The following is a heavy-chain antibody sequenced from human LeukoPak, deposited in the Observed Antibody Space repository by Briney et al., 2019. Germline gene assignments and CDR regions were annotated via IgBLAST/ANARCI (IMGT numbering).Heavy chain of an antibody. CDR3: AKDRNYYDSSGYYLPDAFDI. V-gene: IGHV3-23*01. J-gene: IGHJ3*02. Sequence: PGGSLRLSCAASGFTFSSYAMSWVRQAPGKGLEWVSAISGSGGSTYYADSVKGRFTISRDNSKNTLYLQMNSLRAEDTTVYYCAKDRNYYDSSGYYLPDAFDIWGQGTMVTVSS. D-gene: IGHD3-22*01. CDR1: GFTFSSYA. CDR2: ISGSGGST.